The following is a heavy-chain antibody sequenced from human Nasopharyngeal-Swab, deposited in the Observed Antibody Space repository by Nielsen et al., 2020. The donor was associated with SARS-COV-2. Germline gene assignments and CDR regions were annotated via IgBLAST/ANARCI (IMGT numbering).Heavy chain of an antibody. CDR1: GSSFTSYW. CDR2: IYPGDSDT. D-gene: IGHD3-22*01. CDR3: ARRRYYDSSGYYHKSAFDI. J-gene: IGHJ3*02. V-gene: IGHV5-51*01. Sequence: GESLKISCKGSGSSFTSYWIGWVRQMPGKGLEWMGIIYPGDSDTRYSPSFQGQVTISADKSISTAYLQWSSLKASDTAMYYCARRRYYDSSGYYHKSAFDIWGQGTMVTVSS.